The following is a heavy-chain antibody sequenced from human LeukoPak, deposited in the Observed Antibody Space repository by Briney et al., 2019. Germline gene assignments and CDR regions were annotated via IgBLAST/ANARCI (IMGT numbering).Heavy chain of an antibody. CDR1: GFTFSSHW. V-gene: IGHV3-7*01. J-gene: IGHJ4*02. Sequence: GGSLRLSCAASGFTFSSHWMSWVRQAPGKGLEWVANIKQDGSEKYYVDSVKGRFTISRDNAENSLYLQMNSLRAEDTAVYYCARDGVATTAFRGYFDYWGQGALVTVSS. D-gene: IGHD3-3*01. CDR2: IKQDGSEK. CDR3: ARDGVATTAFRGYFDY.